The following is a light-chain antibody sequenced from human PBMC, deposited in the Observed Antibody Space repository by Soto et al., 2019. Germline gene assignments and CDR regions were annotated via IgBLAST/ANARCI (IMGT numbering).Light chain of an antibody. J-gene: IGKJ5*01. V-gene: IGKV1-33*01. Sequence: DIHMTQSPSTLSASVGNRVTITCQASQNMNNYLNWYKQKPGRAPKLLIYDASNLEAGVPSRLRGSGSGTDFTFTISSLQPEDIATYYCQQYETIPTFGQGTRLEIK. CDR1: QNMNNY. CDR3: QQYETIPT. CDR2: DAS.